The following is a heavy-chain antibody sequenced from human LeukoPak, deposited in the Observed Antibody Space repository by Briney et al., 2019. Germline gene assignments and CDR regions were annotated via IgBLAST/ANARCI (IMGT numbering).Heavy chain of an antibody. D-gene: IGHD2-8*01. V-gene: IGHV3-30*02. CDR2: IRYDGSNK. CDR3: TTSACTNGVCYTSVDY. CDR1: GFTFSSYG. J-gene: IGHJ4*02. Sequence: GGSLRLSCAASGFTFSSYGMHWVRQAPGKGLEWVALIRYDGSNKYYADSVKGRFTISRDNSKNTLYLQMNSLRAEDTAVYYCTTSACTNGVCYTSVDYWGQGTLVTVSS.